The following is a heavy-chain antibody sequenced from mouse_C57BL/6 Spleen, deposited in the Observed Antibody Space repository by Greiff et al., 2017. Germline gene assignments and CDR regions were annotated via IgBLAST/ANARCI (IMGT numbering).Heavy chain of an antibody. J-gene: IGHJ2*01. CDR2: INPYNGGT. Sequence: EVQLQQSGPVLVKPGASVKMSCKASGYTFTDYYMNWVKQSHGKSLEWIGVINPYNGGTSYNQKFKGKATLTVDKSSSTAYVELNSLTSEDSAVYYCASSRVITTVVAPFDYWGQGTTLTVSS. CDR1: GYTFTDYY. D-gene: IGHD1-1*01. V-gene: IGHV1-19*01. CDR3: ASSRVITTVVAPFDY.